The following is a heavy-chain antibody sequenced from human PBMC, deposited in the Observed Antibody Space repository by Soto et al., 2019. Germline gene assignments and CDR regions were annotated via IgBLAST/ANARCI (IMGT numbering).Heavy chain of an antibody. D-gene: IGHD3-16*01. Sequence: EVQLVESGGGLVQPGGSLRLSCVASGFTFSSYWMHWVRHAPGKGLVWVSSISNDGSSIYADPVKGRFAISRDNAKNTLYLQMNSLRAEDTAVCYCVRLPLKGHENWGQGTLVIVSP. CDR3: VRLPLKGHEN. CDR1: GFTFSSYW. V-gene: IGHV3-74*01. J-gene: IGHJ1*01. CDR2: ISNDGSS.